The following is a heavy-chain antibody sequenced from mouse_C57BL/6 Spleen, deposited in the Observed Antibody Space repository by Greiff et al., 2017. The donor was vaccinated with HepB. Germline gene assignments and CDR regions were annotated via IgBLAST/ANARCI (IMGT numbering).Heavy chain of an antibody. Sequence: EVKLQQSGPELVKPGASVKISCKASGYSFTGYYMNWVKQSPEKSLEWIGEINPSTGGTTYNQKFKAKATLTVDKSSSTAYMQLKSLTSEDSAVYYCARSKSYYGSSYGYFDVWGTGTTVTVSS. V-gene: IGHV1-42*01. CDR1: GYSFTGYY. D-gene: IGHD1-1*01. J-gene: IGHJ1*03. CDR3: ARSKSYYGSSYGYFDV. CDR2: INPSTGGT.